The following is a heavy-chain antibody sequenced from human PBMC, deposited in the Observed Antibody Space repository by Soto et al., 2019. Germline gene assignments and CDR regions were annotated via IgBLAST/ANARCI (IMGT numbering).Heavy chain of an antibody. D-gene: IGHD3-16*01. J-gene: IGHJ4*02. CDR1: GGSISSYY. Sequence: SETLSLTCTVSGGSISSYYWSWIRQPPGKGLEWIGYIYFRGTTNYNPSLKSRVTMSADTSKNQFSLKLSSVTAADTAVYYCARGLWGDYFDYWGQGTLVTVSS. V-gene: IGHV4-59*12. CDR3: ARGLWGDYFDY. CDR2: IYFRGTT.